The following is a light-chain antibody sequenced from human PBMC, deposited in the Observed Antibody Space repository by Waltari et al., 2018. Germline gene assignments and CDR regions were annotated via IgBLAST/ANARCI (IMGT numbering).Light chain of an antibody. V-gene: IGLV1-40*01. J-gene: IGLJ3*02. CDR2: GNN. Sequence: QSVLTQPPSVSGAPGQRVTISCTGSSSNIGAGYAVHWYQQLPGTAPKLLIYGNNNRPSGVPDRFAGSKSGTSASLAITGRQGEDEADYYCQSYGSDWVFGGGTKLTVL. CDR3: QSYGSDWV. CDR1: SSNIGAGYA.